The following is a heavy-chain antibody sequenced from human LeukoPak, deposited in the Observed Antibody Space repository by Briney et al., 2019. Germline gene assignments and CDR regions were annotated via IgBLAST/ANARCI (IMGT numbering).Heavy chain of an antibody. CDR1: GFSFSRYA. J-gene: IGHJ4*02. Sequence: GGSLRLSCAASGFSFSRYAMRWVRQVPGKGLEWVSSFSGGGGGTNYADSVKGRFTISRDNSRDTLYLLMNSLRAEDTAVYYCLKCQGGFIAFAAPYYFDSWGQGALVTVSS. CDR2: FSGGGGGT. V-gene: IGHV3-23*01. CDR3: LKCQGGFIAFAAPYYFDS. D-gene: IGHD3-16*02.